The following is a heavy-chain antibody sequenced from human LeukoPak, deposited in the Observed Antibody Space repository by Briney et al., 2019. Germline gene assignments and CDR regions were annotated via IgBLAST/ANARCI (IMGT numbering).Heavy chain of an antibody. V-gene: IGHV3-48*03. J-gene: IGHJ6*02. CDR1: GFTFSSYE. CDR3: ARGLYCSSTSCYDYYYYYGMDV. CDR2: ISSSGSTI. D-gene: IGHD2-2*01. Sequence: AGGSLRLSCAASGFTFSSYEMNWVRQAPGKGLEWVSYISSSGSTIYYADSVKGRFTISRDNAKNSLYLQMNSLRAEDTAVYYCARGLYCSSTSCYDYYYYYGMDVWGQGTTVTVSS.